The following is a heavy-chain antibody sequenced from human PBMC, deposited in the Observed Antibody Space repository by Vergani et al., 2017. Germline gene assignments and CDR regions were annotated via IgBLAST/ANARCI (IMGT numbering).Heavy chain of an antibody. CDR2: INHSGST. V-gene: IGHV4-34*01. J-gene: IGHJ4*02. CDR1: GGSFSGYD. Sequence: QVQLQQWGAGLLKPSETLSLTCAVYGGSFSGYDWNWIRQPPGKGLEWIGEINHSGSTNYNPSLKSRVTISVDTSKNQFSLKLSSVTAADTAVYYCATIGYRRWGYYFDYWGQGILVTVSS. CDR3: ATIGYRRWGYYFDY. D-gene: IGHD2-2*02.